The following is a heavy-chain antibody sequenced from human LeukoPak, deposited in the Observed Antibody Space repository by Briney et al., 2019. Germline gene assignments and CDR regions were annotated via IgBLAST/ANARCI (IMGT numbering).Heavy chain of an antibody. D-gene: IGHD2-2*01. V-gene: IGHV4-59*01. CDR2: IYYSGST. CDR3: AGYCSSTSCYPRGAFDI. CDR1: GGSNSSYY. Sequence: SETLSLTCTVSGGSNSSYYWSWIRQRPGKGLEWIGYIYYSGSTNYNPSLKSRVTISVDTSKNQFSLKLSSVTAADTAVYYCAGYCSSTSCYPRGAFDIWGQGTMVTVSS. J-gene: IGHJ3*02.